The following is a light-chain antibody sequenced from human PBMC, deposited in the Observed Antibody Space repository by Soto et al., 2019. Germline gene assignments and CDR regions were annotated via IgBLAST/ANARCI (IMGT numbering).Light chain of an antibody. CDR1: QDISNY. J-gene: IGKJ2*01. CDR2: DAS. Sequence: DIQMTQSPSSLSASVGDRVTITCQASQDISNYINWFQQKPGKAPKLLIYDASNLETGVPSRFSGSGSRTDFTFTISRLQPEDIATYYCQQYDNLPYTFGQGTKLEIK. V-gene: IGKV1-33*01. CDR3: QQYDNLPYT.